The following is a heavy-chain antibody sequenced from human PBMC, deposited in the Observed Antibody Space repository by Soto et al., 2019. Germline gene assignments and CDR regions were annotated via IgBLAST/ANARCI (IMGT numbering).Heavy chain of an antibody. J-gene: IGHJ4*01. D-gene: IGHD3-10*01. Sequence: ASVKVSCKASGYMFVTYGINWVRQAPGQGLEWMGWISAYNGNTKYAQNLQGRVTMTTDASTSTAYMEMRSLRSDDTAVYYCARDLDGSWSYYTDYWGPGTLFTVSS. V-gene: IGHV1-18*01. CDR1: GYMFVTYG. CDR3: ARDLDGSWSYYTDY. CDR2: ISAYNGNT.